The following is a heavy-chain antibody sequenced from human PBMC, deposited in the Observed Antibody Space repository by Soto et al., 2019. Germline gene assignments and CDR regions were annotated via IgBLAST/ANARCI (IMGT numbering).Heavy chain of an antibody. CDR2: INHSGST. Sequence: PSETLSLTCAVYGGSFSSYYWSWIRQPPGKGLEWIGEINHSGSTNYNPSLKSRVTISVDTSKNQFSLKLSSVTAADTAVYYCARGIGGTTSTAHYYGMDVWGQGTTVTVSS. CDR1: GGSFSSYY. V-gene: IGHV4-34*01. CDR3: ARGIGGTTSTAHYYGMDV. D-gene: IGHD4-4*01. J-gene: IGHJ6*02.